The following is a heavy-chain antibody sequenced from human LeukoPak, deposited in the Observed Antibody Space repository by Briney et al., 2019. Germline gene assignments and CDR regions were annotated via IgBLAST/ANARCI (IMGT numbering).Heavy chain of an antibody. J-gene: IGHJ4*02. CDR1: GFTFSSYG. CDR3: AKDSPGRSGSYYGY. Sequence: GGSLRLSCAASGFTFSSYGMSWVRQAPGKGLEWVSAISGSGGSTYYADSVKGRFTISRDNSKNTLYLQMNSLRAEDTAVYYCAKDSPGRSGSYYGYWGQGTLVTVSS. V-gene: IGHV3-23*01. CDR2: ISGSGGST. D-gene: IGHD3-10*01.